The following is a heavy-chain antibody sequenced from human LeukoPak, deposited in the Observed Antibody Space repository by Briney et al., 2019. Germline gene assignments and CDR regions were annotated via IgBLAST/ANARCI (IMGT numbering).Heavy chain of an antibody. CDR1: GGSFSGYY. J-gene: IGHJ4*02. V-gene: IGHV4-34*01. CDR2: INHSGST. D-gene: IGHD6-19*01. Sequence: SETLSLTCAVYGGSFSGYYWSWIRQPPGKGLEWIGEINHSGSTNYNPSLKSRVTMSVDTSKNQFSLKLSSVTAADTAVYYCARVERSGAVDYWGQGTLVTVSS. CDR3: ARVERSGAVDY.